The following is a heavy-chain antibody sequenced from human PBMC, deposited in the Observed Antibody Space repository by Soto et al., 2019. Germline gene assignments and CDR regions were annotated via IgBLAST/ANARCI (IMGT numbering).Heavy chain of an antibody. CDR1: GFTFTLYS. Sequence: QVQLVQSGAEVKKPGASVKGSCRASGFTFTLYSMHWVRQAPGQRLEWMGWINGGSGKTKYSQKFQGRVTIARDTSASTAYMEVSSLRSEDTAVYYCARYSGNYQDAFDIWGQGTMVTVSS. V-gene: IGHV1-3*01. CDR3: ARYSGNYQDAFDI. CDR2: INGGSGKT. D-gene: IGHD1-26*01. J-gene: IGHJ3*02.